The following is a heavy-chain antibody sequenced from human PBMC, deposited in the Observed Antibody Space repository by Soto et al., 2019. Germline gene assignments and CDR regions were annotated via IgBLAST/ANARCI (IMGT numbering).Heavy chain of an antibody. D-gene: IGHD6-19*01. CDR2: ISHDGVTK. V-gene: IGHV3-30-3*01. CDR1: GSSFPKYP. CDR3: VRGGYSSSGERLDP. J-gene: IGHJ5*02. Sequence: GSLRLSCAASGSSFPKYPMYWVRQTPGKGLEWVAVISHDGVTKNSADSVKGRFSISRDNSRNTLYLEMNSLRTEDTAMYYCVRGGYSSSGERLDPWGQGTLVTVSS.